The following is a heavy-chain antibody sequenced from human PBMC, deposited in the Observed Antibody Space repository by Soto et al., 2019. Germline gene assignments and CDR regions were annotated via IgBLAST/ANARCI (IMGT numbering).Heavy chain of an antibody. D-gene: IGHD2-21*02. CDR3: VQSRCGGDCLQSYSSHSYYGLDV. CDR1: GLSLRTTGVG. J-gene: IGHJ6*02. V-gene: IGHV2-5*02. CDR2: LYGDDDK. Sequence: QITLKESGPTLVKPTQTLTLTCTFSGLSLRTTGVGVGWVRQPPGKALEWLALLYGDDDKRYSPSLKSRLTITKDTSEKQVVLTMTNMDTVDTATYYCVQSRCGGDCLQSYSSHSYYGLDVWGQGTTVTVSS.